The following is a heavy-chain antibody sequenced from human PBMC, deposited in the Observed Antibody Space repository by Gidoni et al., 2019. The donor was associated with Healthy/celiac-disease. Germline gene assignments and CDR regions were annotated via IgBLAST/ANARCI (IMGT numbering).Heavy chain of an antibody. J-gene: IGHJ4*02. Sequence: QVQLQESSPGLVKPSQTLSLTCTVSGGPISSGDYYWSWIRQPPGKGLEWIGYIYYSGSTYYNPSLKSRVTISVDTSKNQFSLKLSSVTAADTAVYYCANVCLGYCSSTSWGQGTLVTVSS. CDR3: ANVCLGYCSSTS. V-gene: IGHV4-30-4*01. D-gene: IGHD2-2*01. CDR1: GGPISSGDYY. CDR2: IYYSGST.